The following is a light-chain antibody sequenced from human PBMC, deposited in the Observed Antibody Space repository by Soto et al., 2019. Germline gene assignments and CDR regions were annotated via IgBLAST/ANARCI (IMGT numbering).Light chain of an antibody. J-gene: IGLJ1*01. CDR2: TND. V-gene: IGLV1-44*01. Sequence: QSVLTQPPSASGAPGQRVTISCSGSRSNIGSYTVNWYQQLPGTAPKLLIYTNDRRPSRVPERFSGSKSGTSASLAISGLQSEDEADYYCAAWDDSLNGYVFGTGTKVTVL. CDR1: RSNIGSYT. CDR3: AAWDDSLNGYV.